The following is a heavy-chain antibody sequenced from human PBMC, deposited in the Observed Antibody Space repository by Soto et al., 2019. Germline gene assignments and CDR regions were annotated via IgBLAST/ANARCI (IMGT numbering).Heavy chain of an antibody. J-gene: IGHJ4*02. D-gene: IGHD3-9*01. CDR2: INHSGST. CDR1: GGSFSGYY. Sequence: PSETLSLTCAVYGGSFSGYYWSWIRQPPGKGLEWIGEINHSGSTNYNPSLKSRVTISVDTSKNQFSLKLSSVTAADTAVYYCARGRPPPDILTGLRDYWGQGTLVTVSS. V-gene: IGHV4-34*01. CDR3: ARGRPPPDILTGLRDY.